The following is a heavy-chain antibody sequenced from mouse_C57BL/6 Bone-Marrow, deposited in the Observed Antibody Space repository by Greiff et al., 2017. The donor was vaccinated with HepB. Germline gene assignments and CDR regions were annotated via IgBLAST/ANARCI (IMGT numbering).Heavy chain of an antibody. D-gene: IGHD5-1*01. CDR3: ARERLYLYAMDY. Sequence: EVQLVESGPGLVKPSQSLSLTCSVTGYSITSGYYWNWIRQFPGNKLEWMGYISYDGSNNYNPSLKNRISITRDTSKNQFFLKLNSGTTEDTATYYCARERLYLYAMDYWGQGTSVTVSS. CDR2: ISYDGSN. J-gene: IGHJ4*01. CDR1: GYSITSGYY. V-gene: IGHV3-6*01.